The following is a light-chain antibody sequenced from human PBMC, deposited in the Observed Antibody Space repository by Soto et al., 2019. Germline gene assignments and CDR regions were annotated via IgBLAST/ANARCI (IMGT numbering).Light chain of an antibody. CDR1: QSVSRN. CDR2: GAS. J-gene: IGKJ1*01. Sequence: IVMTQSAATVSVSPGERATLSGRASQSVSRNLAWYQQRPGQAPRLLIYGASTRATGIPARFSGSGSGTEFTLTINSLQSEDFAVYYCQQSNYWPWTFGQGTKVDIK. CDR3: QQSNYWPWT. V-gene: IGKV3-15*01.